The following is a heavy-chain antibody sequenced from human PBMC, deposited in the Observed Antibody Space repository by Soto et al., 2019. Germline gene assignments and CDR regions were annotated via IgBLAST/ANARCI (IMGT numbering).Heavy chain of an antibody. D-gene: IGHD1-26*01. CDR3: ARGEQYSGRVFDY. CDR1: GDSVSSNGAA. CDR2: TYYRSKWYN. J-gene: IGHJ4*02. Sequence: SQTLSLTCGISGDSVSSNGAAWNWLRQSPSRGLEWLGRTYYRSKWYNDYAVSVESRITINPDTSKNHFSLQLNFVTPEDTAVYFCARGEQYSGRVFDYWGQGTLGTV. V-gene: IGHV6-1*01.